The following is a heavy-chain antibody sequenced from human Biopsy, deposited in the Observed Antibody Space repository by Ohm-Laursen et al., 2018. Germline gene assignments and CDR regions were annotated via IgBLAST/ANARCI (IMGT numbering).Heavy chain of an antibody. CDR1: GGPIDSYY. CDR2: IYFTGRT. V-gene: IGHV4-59*07. J-gene: IGHJ2*01. Sequence: SDTLSLTCTVSGGPIDSYYWSWIRQPPGKALEWIGYIYFTGRTSYNPSIKSRVTMSVNTSKKQFSLRLSSVTAADTAVYYCASAGYNPDWNFDLWGRGTRVTVSS. D-gene: IGHD5-24*01. CDR3: ASAGYNPDWNFDL.